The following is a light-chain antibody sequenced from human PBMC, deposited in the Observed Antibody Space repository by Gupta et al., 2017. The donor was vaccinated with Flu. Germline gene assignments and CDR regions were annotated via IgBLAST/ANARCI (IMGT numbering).Light chain of an antibody. J-gene: IGLJ1*01. V-gene: IGLV2-23*01. Sequence: QSALTQPASVSGSPGQSISISCTATSSDVGGYNLVSWYQHHPGKAPKLVIYEDSKRPSGVSNRFSGSKSGNTASLTISGLQAEDEADYYCCSYAGSSTSLYVFGIGTKVTVL. CDR1: SSDVGGYNL. CDR3: CSYAGSSTSLYV. CDR2: EDS.